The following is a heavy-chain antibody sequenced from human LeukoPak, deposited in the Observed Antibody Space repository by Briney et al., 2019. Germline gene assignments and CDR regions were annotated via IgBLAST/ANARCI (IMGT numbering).Heavy chain of an antibody. D-gene: IGHD3-10*01. J-gene: IGHJ6*02. CDR1: GDSVSSNSAA. V-gene: IGHV6-1*01. CDR3: ARDWVTMVRGVIISRGYYGMDV. Sequence: SQTLSLTCAISGDSVSSNSAAWNWIRQSPSRGLEWLGRTYYRSKWYNDYAVSVKSRITINPDTSKNQFSLQLNSVTPEDTAVYYCARDWVTMVRGVIISRGYYGMDVWGQGTTVTVSS. CDR2: TYYRSKWYN.